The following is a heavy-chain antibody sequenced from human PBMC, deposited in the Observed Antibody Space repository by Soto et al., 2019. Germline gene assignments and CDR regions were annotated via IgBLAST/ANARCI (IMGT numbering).Heavy chain of an antibody. CDR1: GFIFSEHG. CDR2: IGGTPDGGRV. CDR3: TRGRFGCYGP. Sequence: VESGGGLVQPGRSLRLSCSASGFIFSEHGMTWIRRAPGRGLEWVAFIGGTPDGGRVEYAASARGRFTISRDDAKTSVYLQMNSVRPDDTGVYYCTRGRFGCYGPWGQGTLVTVSS. J-gene: IGHJ5*02. D-gene: IGHD3-3*01. V-gene: IGHV3-49*03.